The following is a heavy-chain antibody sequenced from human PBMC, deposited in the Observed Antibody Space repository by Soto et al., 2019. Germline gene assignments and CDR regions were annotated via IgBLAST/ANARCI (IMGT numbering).Heavy chain of an antibody. D-gene: IGHD3-16*01. CDR2: ISAYNGNT. CDR1: GYTFTSYG. Sequence: GASVKVSCKASGYTFTSYGISWVRQAPGQGLEWMGWISAYNGNTNYAQKLQGRVTMTTDTSTSTAYMELRSLRSDDTAVYYCARDMGDYIWGSYPERWFDIWGQGTMVTVSS. CDR3: ARDMGDYIWGSYPERWFDI. V-gene: IGHV1-18*01. J-gene: IGHJ3*02.